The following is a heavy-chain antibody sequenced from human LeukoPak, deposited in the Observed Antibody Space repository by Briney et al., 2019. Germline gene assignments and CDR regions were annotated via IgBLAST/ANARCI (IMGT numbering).Heavy chain of an antibody. CDR1: GGSISSSSYY. CDR2: IYYSGST. Sequence: SETLSLTCTVSGGSISSSSYYWGWIRQPPGKGLEWIGSIYYSGSTYYNPSLKSRVTISVDTSKNQFSLKLSSVTAADTAVYYCARRNRWLLQEGHYFDYWGQGTLVTVSS. D-gene: IGHD2-15*01. CDR3: ARRNRWLLQEGHYFDY. J-gene: IGHJ4*02. V-gene: IGHV4-39*01.